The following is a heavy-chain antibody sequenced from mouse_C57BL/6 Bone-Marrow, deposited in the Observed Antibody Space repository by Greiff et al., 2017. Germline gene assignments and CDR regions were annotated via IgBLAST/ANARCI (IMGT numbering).Heavy chain of an antibody. Sequence: EVNVVESGGGLVQPGGSLKLSCAASGFTFSDYYMYWVRQTPEKRLEWVAYISNGGGSTYYPDTVKGRFTISRDNAKNPLYLQMSRLKSEDTAMYYCARHDGYLTFAYWGQGTLVTVSA. CDR3: ARHDGYLTFAY. CDR1: GFTFSDYY. D-gene: IGHD2-3*01. J-gene: IGHJ3*01. CDR2: ISNGGGST. V-gene: IGHV5-12*01.